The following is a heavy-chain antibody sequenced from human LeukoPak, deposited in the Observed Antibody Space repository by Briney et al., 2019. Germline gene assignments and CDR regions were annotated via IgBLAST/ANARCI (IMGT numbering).Heavy chain of an antibody. CDR3: VRGYSGTYRADY. J-gene: IGHJ4*02. V-gene: IGHV3-74*01. D-gene: IGHD1-26*01. Sequence: GGSLRLSCAASGFTFSSYWMYWVRQAPGKGPVWVARINTDGSSTTYADSVKGRFTISRDNAENTLYLQVNSLRAEDTALYYCVRGYSGTYRADYWGQGTLVTVSS. CDR1: GFTFSSYW. CDR2: INTDGSST.